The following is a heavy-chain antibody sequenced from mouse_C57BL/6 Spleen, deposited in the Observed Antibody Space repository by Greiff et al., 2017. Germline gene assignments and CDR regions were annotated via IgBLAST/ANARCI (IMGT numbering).Heavy chain of an antibody. CDR3: SREGYYGSSSGFAY. V-gene: IGHV1-55*01. D-gene: IGHD1-1*01. J-gene: IGHJ3*01. Sequence: QVQLQQSGAELVKPGASVKMSCKASGYTFTSYWITWVKQRPGQGLEWIGDIYPGSGSTNYNEKFKSKATLTVDTSSSTAYMQLSSLTSEDSAVYYCSREGYYGSSSGFAYWGQGTLVTVSA. CDR2: IYPGSGST. CDR1: GYTFTSYW.